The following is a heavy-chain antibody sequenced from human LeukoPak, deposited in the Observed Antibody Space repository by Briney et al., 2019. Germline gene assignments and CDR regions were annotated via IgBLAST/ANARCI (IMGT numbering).Heavy chain of an antibody. CDR3: ARDPRNVGLAP. V-gene: IGHV3-74*01. CDR2: INSDGSRT. D-gene: IGHD2-15*01. CDR1: GFTFSSYW. Sequence: GGSLRFSCAASGFTFSSYWMHWVRQAPGKGLVWVSRINSDGSRTSYADSVKGRFTMSRDNVKNTLYLQMNSLRVEDTAVYYCARDPRNVGLAPWGQGTLVTVSS. J-gene: IGHJ5*02.